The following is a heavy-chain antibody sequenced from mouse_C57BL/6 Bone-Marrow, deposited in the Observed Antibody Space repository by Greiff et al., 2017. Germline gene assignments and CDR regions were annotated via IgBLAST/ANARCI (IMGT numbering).Heavy chain of an antibody. CDR2: IRNKANGYTT. CDR1: GFTFTDYY. D-gene: IGHD1-1*01. J-gene: IGHJ4*01. V-gene: IGHV7-3*01. CDR3: ARSSSLTTMDY. Sequence: EVKLVESGGGLVQPGGSLSLSCAASGFTFTDYYMSWVRQPPGKALEWLGFIRNKANGYTTEYSASVKGRFTISRDNSQSILYLQMNALRAEDSATYYCARSSSLTTMDYWGQGTSVTVSS.